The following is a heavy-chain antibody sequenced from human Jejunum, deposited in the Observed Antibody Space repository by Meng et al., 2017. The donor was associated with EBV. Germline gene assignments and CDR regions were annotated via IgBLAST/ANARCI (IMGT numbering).Heavy chain of an antibody. D-gene: IGHD3-22*01. CDR2: IYYSGNT. CDR3: ARVVDYYERSGYPDF. J-gene: IGHJ4*02. Sequence: HVQRSGPRPLLGMSSLTLSCSFSVGGGFVSTGSFYWSWSRQAPGKGLDWIVYIYYSGNTNYTLSLKSRATITVDTCKNQFSLKLISVTAADTAVYYCARVVDYYERSGYPDFWGQGTLVTVSS. V-gene: IGHV4-61*01. CDR1: GGFVSTGSFY.